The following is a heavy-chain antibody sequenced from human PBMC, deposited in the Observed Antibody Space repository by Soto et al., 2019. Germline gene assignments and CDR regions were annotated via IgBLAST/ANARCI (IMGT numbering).Heavy chain of an antibody. Sequence: GESLKISCKGSGYSFTSYWIGWVRQMPGKGLEWMGIIYLGDSDTRYSPSFQGQVTISADKSISTAYLQWSSLKASDTAMYYCARREAVSYYYYGMDVWGQGTTVTVSS. D-gene: IGHD6-19*01. V-gene: IGHV5-51*01. CDR3: ARREAVSYYYYGMDV. CDR2: IYLGDSDT. CDR1: GYSFTSYW. J-gene: IGHJ6*02.